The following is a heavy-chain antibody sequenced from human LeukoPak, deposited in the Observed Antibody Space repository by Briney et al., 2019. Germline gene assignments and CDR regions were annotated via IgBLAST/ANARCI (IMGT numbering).Heavy chain of an antibody. CDR3: ARGPVAGTRIDP. D-gene: IGHD6-19*01. J-gene: IGHJ5*02. CDR2: MNPNSGNT. Sequence: ASVKVSCKASGYTFTSYDINWVRQATGQGLEWMGWMNPNSGNTGCAQKFQGRVTMTRNTSISTAYMELSSLRSEDTAVYYCARGPVAGTRIDPWGQGTLVTVSS. V-gene: IGHV1-8*01. CDR1: GYTFTSYD.